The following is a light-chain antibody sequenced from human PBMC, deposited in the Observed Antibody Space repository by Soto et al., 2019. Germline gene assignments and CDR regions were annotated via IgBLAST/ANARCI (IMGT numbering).Light chain of an antibody. CDR1: QSVTSN. CDR3: QQYNNWPPIT. Sequence: IVLTQSPETLAVSPGEVATLSCWASQSVTSNLAWYQQKRGQAPRLLIYAASTRATGVPARFSGSGSGTEFTLTISSLQSEDFAVYYCQQYNNWPPITFGQGTRLEIK. V-gene: IGKV3D-15*01. J-gene: IGKJ5*01. CDR2: AAS.